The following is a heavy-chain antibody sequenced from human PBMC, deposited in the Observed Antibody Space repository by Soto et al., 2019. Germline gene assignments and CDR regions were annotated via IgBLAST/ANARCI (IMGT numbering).Heavy chain of an antibody. D-gene: IGHD2-15*01. Sequence: QLHLQESGPALVKPSETLSLTCSVSGSSISNSSCYSRWIRQAPGKGLEWIGGTYYSGSTNYNPSLKSQVTISVDTSKNQFSLKLSSVTAADTAVYYCARHAPDCSGGSCWDYFDCWGQGTLVTVSS. CDR2: TYYSGST. V-gene: IGHV4-39*01. CDR1: GSSISNSSCY. J-gene: IGHJ4*02. CDR3: ARHAPDCSGGSCWDYFDC.